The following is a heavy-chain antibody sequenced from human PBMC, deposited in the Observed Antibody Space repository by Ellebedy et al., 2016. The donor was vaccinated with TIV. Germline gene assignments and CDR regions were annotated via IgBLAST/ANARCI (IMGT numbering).Heavy chain of an antibody. V-gene: IGHV3-7*01. Sequence: GGSLRLXXAASGFTFSSYWMHWVRQAPGKGLAWVANIKQDGSEKYYVGSVKCRFTISRDNAKNSLYLQMNSLRAEDTAVYYCVRAIGTSSSYWGQGTLVTVSS. J-gene: IGHJ4*02. CDR3: VRAIGTSSSY. CDR2: IKQDGSEK. D-gene: IGHD6-6*01. CDR1: GFTFSSYW.